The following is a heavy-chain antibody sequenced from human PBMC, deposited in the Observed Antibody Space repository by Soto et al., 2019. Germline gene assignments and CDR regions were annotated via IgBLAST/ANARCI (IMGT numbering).Heavy chain of an antibody. V-gene: IGHV1-69*06. J-gene: IGHJ5*02. D-gene: IGHD4-4*01. CDR2: IIPIFGTA. CDR1: GGTFSSYA. CDR3: ARETLTTVTTRSWFDP. Sequence: QVQLVQSGAEVKKPGSSVKVSCKASGGTFSSYAISWVRQAPGQGLEWMGGIIPIFGTANYAQKFQGRVTITADKSTSTAYMVLSSLRSEDTAVYYCARETLTTVTTRSWFDPWGQGTLVTVSS.